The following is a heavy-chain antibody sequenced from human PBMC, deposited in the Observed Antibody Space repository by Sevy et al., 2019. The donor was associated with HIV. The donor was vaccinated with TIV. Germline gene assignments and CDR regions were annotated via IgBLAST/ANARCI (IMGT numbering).Heavy chain of an antibody. CDR2: IYYNGHI. Sequence: SETLSLTCTVSGGSITSLYWNWIRQPPGKGLDWIANIYYNGHINYNPSLKSRVTLSLDTSKNQSSLRLSAVTAADTAMYYCAGENAWGRGYSWGQGTLVTVSS. D-gene: IGHD1-26*01. CDR1: GGSITSLY. CDR3: AGENAWGRGYS. V-gene: IGHV4-59*08. J-gene: IGHJ4*02.